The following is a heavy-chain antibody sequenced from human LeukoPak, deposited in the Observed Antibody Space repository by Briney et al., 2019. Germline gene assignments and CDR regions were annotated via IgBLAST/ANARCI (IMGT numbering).Heavy chain of an antibody. J-gene: IGHJ4*02. Sequence: GESLQISCKGSGYSFTSYWIGWVRPMPRKGLEWMGIIYPGDSDTRYSPSFQGQVTISAEKSISTAYLQWSSLKASDTAMYYCARYAHDSSGYYYYFDYWGQGTLVTVSS. CDR1: GYSFTSYW. CDR2: IYPGDSDT. V-gene: IGHV5-51*01. D-gene: IGHD3-22*01. CDR3: ARYAHDSSGYYYYFDY.